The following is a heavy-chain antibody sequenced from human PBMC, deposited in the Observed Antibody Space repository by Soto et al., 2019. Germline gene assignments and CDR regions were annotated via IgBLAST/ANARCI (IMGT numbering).Heavy chain of an antibody. D-gene: IGHD2-2*01. Sequence: GGSLRLSCAASGFTFSSYDMHWVRQATGKGLEWVSAIGTAGDTYYPGSVKGRFTISRENAKNSLYLQMNSLRAEDTAVYYCARDQIVVVPAASGLEYYYYYYGMDVWGQGTTVTVS. CDR3: ARDQIVVVPAASGLEYYYYYYGMDV. J-gene: IGHJ6*02. V-gene: IGHV3-13*01. CDR2: IGTAGDT. CDR1: GFTFSSYD.